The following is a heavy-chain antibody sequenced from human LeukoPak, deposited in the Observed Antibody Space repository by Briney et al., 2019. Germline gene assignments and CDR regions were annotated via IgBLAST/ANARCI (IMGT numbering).Heavy chain of an antibody. CDR3: ARQSSRTWSNFDY. J-gene: IGHJ4*02. Sequence: GESLKISCKGSGYNFTNYWIGWVRQMPGKGLEWMGIIYPGDSETRYSPSFQGQVTISADKSITTAYLQWSSLKASDTAMYYCARQSSRTWSNFDYWGQGTLVTVSS. CDR1: GYNFTNYW. CDR2: IYPGDSET. D-gene: IGHD6-13*01. V-gene: IGHV5-51*01.